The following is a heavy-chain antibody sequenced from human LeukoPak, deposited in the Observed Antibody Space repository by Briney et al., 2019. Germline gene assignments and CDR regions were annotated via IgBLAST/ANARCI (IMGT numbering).Heavy chain of an antibody. CDR1: RFTFSTYA. Sequence: PGGSLRLSCAASRFTFSTYAMSWVRQAPGKGLEWVSAISGSGGSTYYADSVKGRFTISRDNSKNTLYLQMNSLRAEDTAVYYCAKDPALEGATTIRDYWGQGTLVTVSS. J-gene: IGHJ4*02. D-gene: IGHD1-26*01. CDR3: AKDPALEGATTIRDY. V-gene: IGHV3-23*01. CDR2: ISGSGGST.